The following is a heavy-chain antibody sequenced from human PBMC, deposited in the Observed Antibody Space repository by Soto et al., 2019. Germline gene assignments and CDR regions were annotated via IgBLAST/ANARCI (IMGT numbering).Heavy chain of an antibody. D-gene: IGHD5-12*01. CDR3: ASLGYSGYDFAFDI. J-gene: IGHJ3*02. CDR2: IYSGGNT. CDR1: GFTVSSNY. V-gene: IGHV3-53*01. Sequence: LRLSCAASGFTVSSNYMNWVRQAPGKGLEWVSVIYSGGNTYYADSVKGRFTISRDNSKNTLYLQMNSLRAEDTAVYYCASLGYSGYDFAFDIWGQGTMVTVSS.